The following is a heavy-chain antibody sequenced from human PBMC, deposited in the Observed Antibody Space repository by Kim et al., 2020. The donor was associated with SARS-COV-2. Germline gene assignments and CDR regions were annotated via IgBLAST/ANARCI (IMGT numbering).Heavy chain of an antibody. J-gene: IGHJ4*02. V-gene: IGHV3-21*01. CDR2: ISSHSIYI. D-gene: IGHD1-1*01. CDR3: ARELRTGRAGGFDN. Sequence: GGSLRLSCAASGFTFRSYSMNWVRQAPGKGLEWVSTISSHSIYIYYADSVKGRFTISRDNGKNSLYLQMYSLRVEDTALYYCARELRTGRAGGFDNWGQGILVTVPS. CDR1: GFTFRSYS.